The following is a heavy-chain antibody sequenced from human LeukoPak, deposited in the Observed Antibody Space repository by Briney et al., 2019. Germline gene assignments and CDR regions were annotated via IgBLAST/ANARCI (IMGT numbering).Heavy chain of an antibody. J-gene: IGHJ5*02. D-gene: IGHD3-9*01. CDR1: GGSISSYY. CDR3: AGLRYFDWLRLNWFDP. CDR2: IYYSGST. V-gene: IGHV4-59*08. Sequence: PSETLSLTCTVSGGSISSYYWSWIRQPPGKGLEWIGYIYYSGSTNYSPSLKSRVTISVDTSKNQFSLKLSSVTAADTAVYYCAGLRYFDWLRLNWFDPWGQGTLVTVSS.